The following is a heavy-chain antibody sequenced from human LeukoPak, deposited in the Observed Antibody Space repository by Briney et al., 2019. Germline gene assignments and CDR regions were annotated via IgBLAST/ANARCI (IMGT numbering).Heavy chain of an antibody. CDR1: AFTFSSSE. D-gene: IGHD1-14*01. CDR3: TRTNRNYDAFDI. V-gene: IGHV3-48*03. CDR2: FSGSDSTI. J-gene: IGHJ3*02. Sequence: GGSLRLFRAVDAFTFSSSEFSWVSRPAGGWLGWVLYFSGSDSTIYYADSVKGRFTIYRDNAKNSLYMQMNSLRAEDTAVYYCTRTNRNYDAFDIWGQGTMVTVSS.